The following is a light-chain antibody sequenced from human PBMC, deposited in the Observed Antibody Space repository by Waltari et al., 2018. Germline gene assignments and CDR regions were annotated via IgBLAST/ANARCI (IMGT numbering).Light chain of an antibody. V-gene: IGLV2-23*02. CDR2: EVS. CDR1: SSDVGIYNH. Sequence: QSALTQPASVSGSPGQAITIPLTGISSDVGIYNHVSWYQQRPNKAPEVIIYEVSKRPSGLSNRFSGSKSGNTASLTISELQAEDEADYYCCSYAGSSSFVIFGGGTKLTVL. CDR3: CSYAGSSSFVI. J-gene: IGLJ2*01.